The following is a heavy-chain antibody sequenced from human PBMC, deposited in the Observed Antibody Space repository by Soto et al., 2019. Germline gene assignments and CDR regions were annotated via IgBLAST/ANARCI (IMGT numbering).Heavy chain of an antibody. J-gene: IGHJ5*02. CDR2: IHQSEGT. CDR1: GSAYSISTSS. CDR3: AGMPYTSGLRFDP. D-gene: IGHD6-19*01. V-gene: IGHV4-30-2*01. Sequence: SETLCHTGTMSGSAYSISTSSWRWIWQPPGKALQWIGFIHQSEGTAYNPSLASRVSISLDRSNNQCSLKLKSVTAADTAVYFCAGMPYTSGLRFDPWGPGTRVTVSS.